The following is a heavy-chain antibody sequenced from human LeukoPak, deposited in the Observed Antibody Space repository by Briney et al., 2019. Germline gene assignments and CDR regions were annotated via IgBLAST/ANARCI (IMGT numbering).Heavy chain of an antibody. D-gene: IGHD3-10*01. CDR1: GFTFSSYE. CDR3: AKYSYGSGTSFDP. Sequence: GGSLRLSCAASGFTFSSYEMNWVRQAPGKGLEWVSYISSSGSTIYYADSVKGRFTISRDNAKNSLYLQMSSLRAEDTAVFYCAKYSYGSGTSFDPWGQGTLVTVSS. J-gene: IGHJ5*02. CDR2: ISSSGSTI. V-gene: IGHV3-48*03.